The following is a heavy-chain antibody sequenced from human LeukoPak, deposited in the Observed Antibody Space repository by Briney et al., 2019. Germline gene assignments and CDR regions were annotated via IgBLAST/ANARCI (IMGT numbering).Heavy chain of an antibody. Sequence: GGSLRLSCAASGFTFSSYGMHWVRQAPGKGLEWVSSISSSSSYIYYADSVKGRFTISRDSAKNSLYLQMNSLRAEDTAVYYCARDLIPNDAFDIWGQGTMVTVSS. J-gene: IGHJ3*02. D-gene: IGHD2-2*02. CDR3: ARDLIPNDAFDI. CDR2: ISSSSSYI. V-gene: IGHV3-21*01. CDR1: GFTFSSYG.